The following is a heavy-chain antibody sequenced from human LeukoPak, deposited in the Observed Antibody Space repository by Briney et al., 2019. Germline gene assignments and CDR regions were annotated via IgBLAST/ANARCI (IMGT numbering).Heavy chain of an antibody. CDR1: GFTFDYYG. CDR3: ARASHYSDSSDYPDY. V-gene: IGHV3-20*04. J-gene: IGHJ4*02. CDR2: INWSGGST. D-gene: IGHD3-22*01. Sequence: GGSLRLSCAASGFTFDYYGMSWVRQAPGKGLEWVSGINWSGGSTGYADSVKGRFTISRDNAKNSLYLQMNSLRAEDTALYYCARASHYSDSSDYPDYWGQGTLVTVSS.